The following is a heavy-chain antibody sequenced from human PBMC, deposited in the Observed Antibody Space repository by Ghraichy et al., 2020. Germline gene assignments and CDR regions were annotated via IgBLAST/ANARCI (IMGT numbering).Heavy chain of an antibody. V-gene: IGHV3-30*02. D-gene: IGHD5-24*01. CDR1: GFTFSSYG. CDR3: AKERMATIITFDY. CDR2: IRYDGSNK. J-gene: IGHJ4*02. Sequence: GGSLRLTCAASGFTFSSYGMHWVRQAPGKGLEWVAFIRYDGSNKYYADSVKGRFTISRDNSKNTLYLQMNSLRAEDTAVYYCAKERMATIITFDYWGQGTLVTVSS.